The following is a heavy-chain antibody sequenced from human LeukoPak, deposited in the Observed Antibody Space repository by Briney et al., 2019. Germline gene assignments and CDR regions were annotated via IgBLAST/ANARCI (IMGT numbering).Heavy chain of an antibody. CDR3: AREDPTCSSTSCYTRWFDP. V-gene: IGHV1-2*02. D-gene: IGHD2-2*02. CDR2: INPNSGGT. Sequence: VSVKVSCKASGYTFTGYYMHWVRQAPGQGLEWMGWINPNSGGTNYAQKFQGRVTMTRDTSISTAYMELSRLRSDDTAVYYCAREDPTCSSTSCYTRWFDPWGQGTLVTVSS. CDR1: GYTFTGYY. J-gene: IGHJ5*02.